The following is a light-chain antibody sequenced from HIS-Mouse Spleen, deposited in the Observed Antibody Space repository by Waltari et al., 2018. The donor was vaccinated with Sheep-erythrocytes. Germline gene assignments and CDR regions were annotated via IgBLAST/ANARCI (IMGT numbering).Light chain of an antibody. CDR2: AAS. CDR1: QSISSY. CDR3: QQSYSTLGA. Sequence: DIQMTQSPSSLSASVGDRVTITCRASQSISSYLNWYQQKPGKAPKLLIYAASSVQSGVPARFSGSGSGTDFTLTISSLQPEDFATYYCQQSYSTLGAVGQGTKVEIK. V-gene: IGKV1-39*01. J-gene: IGKJ1*01.